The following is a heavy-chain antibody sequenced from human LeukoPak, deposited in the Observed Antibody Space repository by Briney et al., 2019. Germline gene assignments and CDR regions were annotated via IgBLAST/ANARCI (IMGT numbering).Heavy chain of an antibody. CDR3: AKAKLRYFDWLVPFDY. CDR1: GFTFSSYE. Sequence: GGSLRLSCAASGFTFSSYEMNWVRQAPGKGLEWVSYISSSGSTIYYADSVKGRFTISRDNAKNSLYLQMNSLRAEDTAVYYCAKAKLRYFDWLVPFDYWGQGTLVTVSS. J-gene: IGHJ4*02. V-gene: IGHV3-48*03. CDR2: ISSSGSTI. D-gene: IGHD3-9*01.